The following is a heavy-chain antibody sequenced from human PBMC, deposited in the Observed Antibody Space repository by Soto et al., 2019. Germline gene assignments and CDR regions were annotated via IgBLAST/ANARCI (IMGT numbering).Heavy chain of an antibody. V-gene: IGHV3-53*04. CDR3: AREPYYDSSGYLASNGMDV. CDR1: GFTVSSNY. Sequence: EVQLVESGGGLVQPGGSLRLSCAASGFTVSSNYMSWVRQAPGKGLEWVSVIYSDGSTYYADSVKGRFTISRHNSKNTLYLQMNSLRAADTAVYYCAREPYYDSSGYLASNGMDVWGQGTTVTVSS. CDR2: IYSDGST. D-gene: IGHD3-22*01. J-gene: IGHJ6*02.